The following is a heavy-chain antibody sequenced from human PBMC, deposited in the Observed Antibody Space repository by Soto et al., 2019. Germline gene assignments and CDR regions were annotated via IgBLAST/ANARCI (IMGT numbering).Heavy chain of an antibody. CDR3: ARGFRNGFNV. V-gene: IGHV3-21*01. CDR2: ISGPSIYI. Sequence: EVQLVEYGGGLGKPGGSLRLSCVASGFTFSGYSINWVRQAPGKGLEWVSDISGPSIYIYYADSVKGRFTISRDNAKSAVYLQMNSLRAEDTAVYYCARGFRNGFNVWGQGTTVSVSS. J-gene: IGHJ6*02. D-gene: IGHD2-8*01. CDR1: GFTFSGYS.